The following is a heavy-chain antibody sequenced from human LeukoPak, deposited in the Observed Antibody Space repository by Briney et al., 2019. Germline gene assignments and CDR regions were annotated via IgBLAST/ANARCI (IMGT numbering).Heavy chain of an antibody. CDR3: ARDKVPSPRWTYWFDP. V-gene: IGHV3-74*01. D-gene: IGHD3/OR15-3a*01. CDR1: GFTLSSYW. J-gene: IGHJ5*02. CDR2: INSDGSST. Sequence: GGSLRLSCAASGFTLSSYWMHWVRQAPGKGLVWDSRINSDGSSTSYADSVKGRFTISRDNAKNSLYLQMNSLRAEDTAVYYCARDKVPSPRWTYWFDPWGQGTLVTVSS.